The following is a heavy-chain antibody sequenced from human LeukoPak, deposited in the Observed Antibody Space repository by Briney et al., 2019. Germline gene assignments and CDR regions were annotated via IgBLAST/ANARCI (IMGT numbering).Heavy chain of an antibody. J-gene: IGHJ5*02. V-gene: IGHV3-23*01. CDR2: ISGSGGST. Sequence: ETLSLTCTVSGGSMNTYYWSWIRQPPGKGLEWVSAISGSGGSTYYADSVKGRFTISRDNSKNTLYLQMNSLRAEDTAVYYCAKDPYDSSGYQNWFDPWGQGTLVTVSS. CDR1: GGSMNTYY. CDR3: AKDPYDSSGYQNWFDP. D-gene: IGHD3-22*01.